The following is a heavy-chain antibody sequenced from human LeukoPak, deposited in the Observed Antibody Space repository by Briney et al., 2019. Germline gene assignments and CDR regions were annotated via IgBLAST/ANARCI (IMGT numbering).Heavy chain of an antibody. CDR3: AKEGTKIAGIGATDY. D-gene: IGHD1-26*01. CDR1: GFTFSGYA. CDR2: ISGSGSST. Sequence: GGSLSLSCAASGFTFSGYATNWVRQAPGKGLEWVSAISGSGSSTYFADSVKGRFTISRDNSKNTLYLQMNSLRAEDTAVYYCAKEGTKIAGIGATDYWGQGTLVTVSS. J-gene: IGHJ4*02. V-gene: IGHV3-23*01.